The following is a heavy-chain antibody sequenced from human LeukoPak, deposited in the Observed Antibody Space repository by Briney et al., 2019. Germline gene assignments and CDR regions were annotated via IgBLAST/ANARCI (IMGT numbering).Heavy chain of an antibody. J-gene: IGHJ4*02. Sequence: GGSLRLSCAASGFTISSYSMNWVRQAPGKGLEWISYIDSDTYGNTIYYPHTVEGRFTISRDNVKNSLYLQMDSLRDEDTAVYYCAREWGLWLLASTGFDYWGQGTLVTVSS. CDR1: GFTISSYS. D-gene: IGHD4/OR15-4a*01. CDR2: IDSDTYGNTI. V-gene: IGHV3-48*02. CDR3: AREWGLWLLASTGFDY.